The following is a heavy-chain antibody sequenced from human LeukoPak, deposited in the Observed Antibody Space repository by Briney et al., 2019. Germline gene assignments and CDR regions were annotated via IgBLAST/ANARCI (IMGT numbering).Heavy chain of an antibody. V-gene: IGHV3-21*01. CDR3: ARDQQTRYCSSTSCYRPVGYFQH. CDR2: ISSRNSST. Sequence: GGSLRLSCAASGFTFSDYSMNWVRQGPGKGLEWVSSISSRNSSTSYIASVKGRFTISRDNAKNSLYLQMNRLRAEDTAVYYCARDQQTRYCSSTSCYRPVGYFQHWGQGTLVTVSS. CDR1: GFTFSDYS. J-gene: IGHJ1*01. D-gene: IGHD2-2*01.